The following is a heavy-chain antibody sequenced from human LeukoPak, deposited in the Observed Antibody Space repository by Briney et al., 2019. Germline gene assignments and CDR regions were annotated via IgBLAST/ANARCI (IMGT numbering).Heavy chain of an antibody. CDR3: ARVHYDFWSGYPTYAFDI. CDR2: INHSGST. J-gene: IGHJ3*02. CDR1: GGSFSGYY. V-gene: IGHV4-34*01. D-gene: IGHD3-3*01. Sequence: PSETLSPTCAVYGGSFSGYYWSWIRQPPGKGLEWIGEINHSGSTNYNPSLKSRVTISVDTSKNQFSLKLSSVTAADTAVYYCARVHYDFWSGYPTYAFDIWGQGTMVTVSS.